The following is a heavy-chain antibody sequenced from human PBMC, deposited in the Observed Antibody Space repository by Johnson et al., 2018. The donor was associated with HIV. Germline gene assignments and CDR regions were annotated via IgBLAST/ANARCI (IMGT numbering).Heavy chain of an antibody. D-gene: IGHD6-19*01. CDR2: ISYDGSNK. CDR1: GFTFSSYA. J-gene: IGHJ3*02. V-gene: IGHV3-30*04. CDR3: ARRRVAGDDAFDM. Sequence: VQLVESGGGVVQPGRSLRLSCAASGFTFSSYAMHWVRQAPGKGLEWVAVISYDGSNKYYADSVKGRFTISRDNAKNSLYLQMNSLRGEDTAVYYCARRRVAGDDAFDMWGQGTMVSVSS.